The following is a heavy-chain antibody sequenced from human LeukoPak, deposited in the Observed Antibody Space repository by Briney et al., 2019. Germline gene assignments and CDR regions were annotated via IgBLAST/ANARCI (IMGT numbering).Heavy chain of an antibody. CDR1: GGSISGGGYF. CDR3: ARITVGIYYFDY. D-gene: IGHD4-23*01. Sequence: SETLSLTCTVSGGSISGGGYFWSWIRPHPGKGLEWIGHIYYSGTTYYNPSLKSRVTISVDTSRNQFSLKVSSLTAADTAVYYCARITVGIYYFDYWGQGTLVTVSS. J-gene: IGHJ4*02. V-gene: IGHV4-31*03. CDR2: IYYSGTT.